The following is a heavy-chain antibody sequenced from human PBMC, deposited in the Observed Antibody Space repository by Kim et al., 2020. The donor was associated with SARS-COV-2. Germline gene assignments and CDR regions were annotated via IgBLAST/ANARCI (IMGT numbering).Heavy chain of an antibody. D-gene: IGHD3-10*01. CDR1: GGTFSSYA. CDR3: ARAVRELWFEQNYFDY. J-gene: IGHJ4*02. Sequence: SVKVSCKASGGTFSSYAISWVRQAPGQGLEWMGGIIPIFGTANYAQKFQGRVTITGDESTSTAYMELSSLRSEDTAVYYCARAVRELWFEQNYFDYWGQGTLVTVSS. V-gene: IGHV1-69*13. CDR2: IIPIFGTA.